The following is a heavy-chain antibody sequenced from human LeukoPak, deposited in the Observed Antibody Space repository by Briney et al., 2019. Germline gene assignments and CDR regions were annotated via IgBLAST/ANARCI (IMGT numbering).Heavy chain of an antibody. D-gene: IGHD3-10*01. CDR3: ISVGGSGSYYKGPPFDY. CDR1: GFTFSNAW. CDR2: IKSKTDGGTT. Sequence: PGGSLRLSCAASGFTFSNAWMSWVRQAPGKGLEWVGRIKSKTDGGTTDYAAPVKGRFTISRDDSKNTLYLQMNSLKTEDTAVYYCISVGGSGSYYKGPPFDYWGQGTLVTVSS. V-gene: IGHV3-15*01. J-gene: IGHJ4*02.